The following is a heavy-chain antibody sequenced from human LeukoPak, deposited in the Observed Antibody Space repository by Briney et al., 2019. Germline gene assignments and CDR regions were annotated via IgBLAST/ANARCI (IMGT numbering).Heavy chain of an antibody. CDR2: INSDGTIT. Sequence: GGSLRLSCAASGFTFSSYWMHWVRQVPGKGLVWVSRINSDGTITNYADSVKGRFTISRDNAKNTLYLQMNGLRAEDTAVYYCARVWAVSYADYWGQGTLVTVSS. CDR3: ARVWAVSYADY. V-gene: IGHV3-74*01. CDR1: GFTFSSYW. J-gene: IGHJ4*02. D-gene: IGHD1-26*01.